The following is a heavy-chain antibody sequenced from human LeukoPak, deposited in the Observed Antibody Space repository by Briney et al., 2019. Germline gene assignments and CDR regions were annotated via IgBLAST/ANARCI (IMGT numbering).Heavy chain of an antibody. V-gene: IGHV3-66*01. Sequence: GGSLRLSCAASGFTFSSYAMSWVRQAPGKGLEWVSVIYSGGSTYYADSVKGRFTISRDNAKNSLYLQMNSLRAEDTAVYYCARDNSGYYYDSSGYYDYWGQGTLVTVSS. CDR1: GFTFSSYA. D-gene: IGHD3-22*01. CDR3: ARDNSGYYYDSSGYYDY. J-gene: IGHJ4*02. CDR2: IYSGGST.